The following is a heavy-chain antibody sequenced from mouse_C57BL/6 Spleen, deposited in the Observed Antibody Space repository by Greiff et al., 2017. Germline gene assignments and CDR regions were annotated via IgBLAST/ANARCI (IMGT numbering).Heavy chain of an antibody. V-gene: IGHV1-50*01. CDR3: ARRGIYYGTLYAMDY. J-gene: IGHJ4*01. CDR1: GYTFTSYW. Sequence: QVQLQQSGAELVKPGASVKLSCKASGYTFTSYWMQWVKQRPGQGLECIGEIDPSDSYTNYNQKFKGKATLTVDTSSSTAYMQLSSLTSEDSAVYYCARRGIYYGTLYAMDYWGQGTSVTVSS. D-gene: IGHD2-1*01. CDR2: IDPSDSYT.